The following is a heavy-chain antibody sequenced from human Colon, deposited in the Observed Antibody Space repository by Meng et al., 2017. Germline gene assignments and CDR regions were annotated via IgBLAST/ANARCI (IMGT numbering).Heavy chain of an antibody. CDR1: GFTFSSYW. CDR3: ARERAYVSGSYYPYYAY. V-gene: IGHV3-7*01. D-gene: IGHD3-10*01. CDR2: IKQDGSEK. Sequence: GESLKISCAASGFTFSSYWLSWVRQAPGKGLEWVANIKQDGSEKYYVDSVEGRFTISRDNAETSLYLEMNSLRAEDTAVYYCARERAYVSGSYYPYYAYWGQGNLVNGAS. J-gene: IGHJ4*02.